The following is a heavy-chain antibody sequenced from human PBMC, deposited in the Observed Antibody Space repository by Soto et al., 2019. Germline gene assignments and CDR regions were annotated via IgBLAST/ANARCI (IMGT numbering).Heavy chain of an antibody. CDR2: IYYSGST. V-gene: IGHV4-59*01. CDR3: ASFYGSGSYSWFDP. Sequence: SETLSLTCTVSGGSISSYYWSWIRQPPGKGLEWIGYIYYSGSTNYNPSLKSRVTISVDTSKNQFSLKLSSVTAADTAVYYCASFYGSGSYSWFDPWGQGTLVTVSS. D-gene: IGHD3-10*01. J-gene: IGHJ5*02. CDR1: GGSISSYY.